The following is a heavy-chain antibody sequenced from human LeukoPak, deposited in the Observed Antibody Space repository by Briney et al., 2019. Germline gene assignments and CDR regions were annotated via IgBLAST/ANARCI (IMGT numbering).Heavy chain of an antibody. Sequence: SETLSLTRTVSGGSISSYYWSWVRQPAGKGLEWIGRIYASGNTNYNPSLKGRVTMTVDTSKNQFSPNLSSVTAADTAVYYCARGRGSSWYYFDSWGQGTLVTVSS. V-gene: IGHV4-4*07. J-gene: IGHJ4*02. CDR2: IYASGNT. CDR3: ARGRGSSWYYFDS. D-gene: IGHD6-13*01. CDR1: GGSISSYY.